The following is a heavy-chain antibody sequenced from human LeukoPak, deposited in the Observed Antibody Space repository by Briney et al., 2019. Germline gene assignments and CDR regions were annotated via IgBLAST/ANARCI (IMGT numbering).Heavy chain of an antibody. CDR3: AKGGGYESAGDY. CDR1: GFTFSSYG. CDR2: ISYDGSNK. Sequence: PGGSLRLSCAASGFTFSSYGMQWVRQAPGKGLEWVAVISYDGSNKYYADSVKGRFTISRDNSKNTLYLQMNSLRAEDTAVYYCAKGGGYESAGDYWGQGTLVTVSS. V-gene: IGHV3-30*18. J-gene: IGHJ4*02. D-gene: IGHD5-12*01.